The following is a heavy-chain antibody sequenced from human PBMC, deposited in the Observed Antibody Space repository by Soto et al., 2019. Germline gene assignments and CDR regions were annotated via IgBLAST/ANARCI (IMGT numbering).Heavy chain of an antibody. CDR2: ISSSSSTI. CDR3: AKDGGYSYGPYDY. V-gene: IGHV3-48*01. CDR1: GFTFGSYS. D-gene: IGHD5-18*01. Sequence: GGSLRLSCAASGFTFGSYSMNWVRQAPGKGLEWVSYISSSSSTIYYADSVEGRFTISRDNAKNSLYLQMNSLRAEDTAVYYSAKDGGYSYGPYDYWGQGTLVTVSS. J-gene: IGHJ4*02.